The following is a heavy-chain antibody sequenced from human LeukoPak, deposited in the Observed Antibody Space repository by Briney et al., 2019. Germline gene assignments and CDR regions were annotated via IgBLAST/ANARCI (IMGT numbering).Heavy chain of an antibody. D-gene: IGHD5-24*01. CDR1: GYKFTDYW. CDR3: ARQRDGCNSVDY. Sequence: GESLKLSCKGSGYKFTDYWIAWVRQMPGKGLECMGIIYPGDSDTRYSPSFQGQVTISADKSISTAYLQWSSLKASDTAMYYCARQRDGCNSVDYWGQGTLVTVSS. J-gene: IGHJ4*02. CDR2: IYPGDSDT. V-gene: IGHV5-51*01.